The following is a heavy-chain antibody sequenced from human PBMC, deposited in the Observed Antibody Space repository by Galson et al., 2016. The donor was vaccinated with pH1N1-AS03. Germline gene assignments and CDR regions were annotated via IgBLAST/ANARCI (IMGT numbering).Heavy chain of an antibody. Sequence: SVKVSCKASGYTFTRYYMHWVRQAPGQGLEWMGVIDPSGGGTTYAQKFHGRVTMTRDTSTTTAHMELSSLRSEDTAIYYCVAYGSGTQAYFDYWGKGTLVTVSS. CDR3: VAYGSGTQAYFDY. CDR1: GYTFTRYY. V-gene: IGHV1-46*01. D-gene: IGHD3-10*01. CDR2: IDPSGGGT. J-gene: IGHJ4*02.